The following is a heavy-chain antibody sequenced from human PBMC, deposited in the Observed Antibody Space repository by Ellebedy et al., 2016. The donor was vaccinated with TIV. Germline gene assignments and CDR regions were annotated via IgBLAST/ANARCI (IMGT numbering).Heavy chain of an antibody. J-gene: IGHJ6*02. CDR1: GFTFSSYG. CDR2: ISYDGSNK. CDR3: ARSKGYFDWLLWYYYGMDV. D-gene: IGHD3-9*01. V-gene: IGHV3-30*06. Sequence: GESLKISCVVSGFTFSSYGMHWVRQAPGKGLEWVAVISYDGSNKYYADSVKGRFTISRDNSKNTLYLQMNSLRAEDTAVYYCARSKGYFDWLLWYYYGMDVWGQGTTVTVSS.